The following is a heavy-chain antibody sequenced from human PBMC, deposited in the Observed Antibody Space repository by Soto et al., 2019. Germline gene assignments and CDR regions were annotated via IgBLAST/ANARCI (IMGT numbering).Heavy chain of an antibody. D-gene: IGHD3-22*01. CDR3: ARTHYFDTSGYQSPNFDY. CDR2: IIPIFGTT. Sequence: GASVKVSCKASGGTFSSYAISWVRQAPGQGLEWMGGIIPIFGTTNSAQKFQGRVTITADESTSTAYMELSSLRSEDTAVYYCARTHYFDTSGYQSPNFDYWGQGTLVTVSS. CDR1: GGTFSSYA. J-gene: IGHJ4*02. V-gene: IGHV1-69*13.